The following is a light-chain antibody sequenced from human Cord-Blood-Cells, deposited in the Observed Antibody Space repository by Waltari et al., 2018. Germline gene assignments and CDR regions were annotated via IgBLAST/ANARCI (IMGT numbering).Light chain of an antibody. J-gene: IGLJ3*02. CDR3: SSYTSSSTLV. V-gene: IGLV2-14*03. CDR2: DVS. CDR1: SSDVGGYNY. Sequence: QSALTQPASVSGSPGQSITISCTGTSSDVGGYNYVSWYQQHPGKAPKLMIYDVSNRPSGVRNRFSGSKSGNTASLTIAGLQAEDEADYYCSSYTSSSTLVFGGGTKLTVL.